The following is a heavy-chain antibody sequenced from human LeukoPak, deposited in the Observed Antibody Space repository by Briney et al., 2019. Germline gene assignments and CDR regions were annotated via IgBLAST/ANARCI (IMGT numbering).Heavy chain of an antibody. J-gene: IGHJ4*02. D-gene: IGHD1-26*01. CDR2: ISSSSSTI. V-gene: IGHV3-48*04. CDR3: ARATGSYYGYFDY. Sequence: GGSLRLSCAASGFTFSSSSMNWVRQAPGKGLEWVSYISSSSSTIYYADSVKGRFTISRDNAKNSLYLQMSSLRAEDTAVYYCARATGSYYGYFDYWGQGTLVTVSS. CDR1: GFTFSSSS.